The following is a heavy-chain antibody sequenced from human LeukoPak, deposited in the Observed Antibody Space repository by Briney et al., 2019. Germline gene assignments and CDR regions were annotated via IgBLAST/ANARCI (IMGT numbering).Heavy chain of an antibody. CDR2: IYSSGST. Sequence: SETLSLTCTVSGGSISSYYWSWMRQPAGKRLEWIGRIYSSGSTSYNPSLKSRVTMSVDASKNQVSLKLSSATAADTAMYYCARVYQSSGISSGYFDYWGQGPLVTVSS. CDR1: GGSISSYY. D-gene: IGHD4-23*01. V-gene: IGHV4-4*07. CDR3: ARVYQSSGISSGYFDY. J-gene: IGHJ4*02.